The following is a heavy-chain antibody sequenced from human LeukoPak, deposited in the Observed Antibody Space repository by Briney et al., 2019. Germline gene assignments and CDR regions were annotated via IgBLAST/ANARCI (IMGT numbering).Heavy chain of an antibody. D-gene: IGHD3-22*01. V-gene: IGHV3-48*01. J-gene: IGHJ4*02. CDR3: AKSTLIVVITLFDY. CDR1: GVTFSSYS. CDR2: ISSSSSTI. Sequence: GGFLRLSCAASGVTFSSYSMNWVRQAPGKGLEWVSYISSSSSTIYYADSVKGRFTISRDNSKNTLYLQMNSLRAEDTAVYYCAKSTLIVVITLFDYWGQGTLVTVSS.